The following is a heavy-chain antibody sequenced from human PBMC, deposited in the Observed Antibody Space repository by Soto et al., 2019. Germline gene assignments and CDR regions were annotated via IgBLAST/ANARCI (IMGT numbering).Heavy chain of an antibody. CDR1: GGSFSCYY. Sequence: SETLSLTCAVYGGSFSCYYWRWIRQPPGGGVEWIGEIDHSGSTNYNPSLKSRVTMSVDTSRNQFSLKLSCVTAADTAVYYCATPQYGSGGSCSPPPRDYWGKETLVTVSS. V-gene: IGHV4-34*01. CDR2: IDHSGST. D-gene: IGHD2-15*01. J-gene: IGHJ4*02. CDR3: ATPQYGSGGSCSPPPRDY.